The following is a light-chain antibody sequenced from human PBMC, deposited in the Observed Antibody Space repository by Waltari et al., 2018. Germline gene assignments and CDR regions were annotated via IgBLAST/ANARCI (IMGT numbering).Light chain of an antibody. CDR2: SNN. V-gene: IGLV1-44*01. CDR1: SSSINTNP. CDR3: AVWDDSLDGLV. Sequence: QSALAQPPSAPGNPGPRVTISCSGSSSSINTNPVNWYQTPPGPAPKPLIFSNNQGTPGVPGRFSGSKSGTSASLAISGPQSEDEGDYYCAVWDDSLDGLVFGGGTKLTVL. J-gene: IGLJ2*01.